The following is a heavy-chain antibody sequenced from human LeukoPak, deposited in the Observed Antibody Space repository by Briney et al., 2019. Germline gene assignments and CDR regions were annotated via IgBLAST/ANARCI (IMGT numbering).Heavy chain of an antibody. CDR1: GFAFSIYG. V-gene: IGHV3-30*02. CDR3: GKVLAGTCSSTACYVDT. D-gene: IGHD2-2*01. J-gene: IGHJ4*02. Sequence: GGSLRLSCAASGFAFSIYGMHWVRQAPGKGLEWVAYIRYDGSVKMYTDSVKGRLPISRDNSKNTLFLQLSTLRTQDTAVYYRGKVLAGTCSSTACYVDTWGQGTLVAVSS. CDR2: IRYDGSVK.